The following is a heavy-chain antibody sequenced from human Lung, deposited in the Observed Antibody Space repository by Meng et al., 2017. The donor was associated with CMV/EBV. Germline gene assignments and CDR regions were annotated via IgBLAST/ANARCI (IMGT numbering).Heavy chain of an antibody. D-gene: IGHD2-2*01. J-gene: IGHJ6*02. CDR1: GGSFSGYF. V-gene: IGHV4-34*01. CDR3: AGGTVTSRVIVPPFAIKIVYGMDV. CDR2: INHSGST. Sequence: GSLRLXXAVYGGSFSGYFWSWIRQPPGKGLEWIGEINHSGSTNYNPSLKSRVTISVDTSKHQFFLKLSSVTAADTAVYYCAGGTVTSRVIVPPFAIKIVYGMDVWGQGXTVTVSS.